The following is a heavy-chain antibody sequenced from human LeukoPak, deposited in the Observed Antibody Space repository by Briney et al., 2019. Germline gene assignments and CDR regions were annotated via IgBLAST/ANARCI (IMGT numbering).Heavy chain of an antibody. V-gene: IGHV4-59*12. D-gene: IGHD6-6*01. Sequence: PSETLSLTCTVSGGSISSYYWSWIRQPPGKGLEWIGYIYYSGSTNHNPSLKSRVTISVDTSKNQFSLKLSSVTAADTAVYYCARGGRGARGRMAARPSHFDYWGQGTLVTVSS. CDR1: GGSISSYY. J-gene: IGHJ4*02. CDR3: ARGGRGARGRMAARPSHFDY. CDR2: IYYSGST.